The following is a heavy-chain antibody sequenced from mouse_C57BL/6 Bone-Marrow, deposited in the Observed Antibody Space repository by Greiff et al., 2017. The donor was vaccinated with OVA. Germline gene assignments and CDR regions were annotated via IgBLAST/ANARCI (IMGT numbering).Heavy chain of an antibody. CDR3: TTAYDYDPSGFAY. Sequence: VQLQQSGAELVRPGASVKLSCTASGFNIKDDYMHWVKQRPEQGLEWIGWIDPENGDTEYASKFQGKATITADTSSNTAYLQLSRLTSEDTAVYYGTTAYDYDPSGFAYWGQGTLVTVSA. CDR1: GFNIKDDY. D-gene: IGHD2-4*01. CDR2: IDPENGDT. J-gene: IGHJ3*01. V-gene: IGHV14-4*01.